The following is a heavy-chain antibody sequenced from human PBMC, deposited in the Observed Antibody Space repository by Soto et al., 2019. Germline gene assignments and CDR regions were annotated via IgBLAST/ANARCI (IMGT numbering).Heavy chain of an antibody. J-gene: IGHJ5*02. CDR2: ITGSSGST. D-gene: IGHD3-10*01. V-gene: IGHV3-23*01. CDR1: GFTSGQFV. CDR3: AKADTGWFAP. Sequence: GGSLRLSCAASGFTSGQFVMTWVRQAPGKGLEWASTITGSSGSTTYTESVKGRFTISRDNSKNSLYLQMNNLRADDTAIYYCAKADTGWFAPWGRGTLVTVSS.